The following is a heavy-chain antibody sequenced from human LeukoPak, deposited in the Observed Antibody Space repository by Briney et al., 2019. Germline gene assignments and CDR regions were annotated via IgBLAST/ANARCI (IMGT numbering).Heavy chain of an antibody. CDR1: GNSISSGDNC. D-gene: IGHD2-15*01. CDR3: ARVGRGWRRVVVAATYAVIDY. J-gene: IGHJ4*02. V-gene: IGHV4-39*07. Sequence: SETLSLTCTVSGNSISSGDNCWGWIRQPAGRGLEWIGRIYYSGSTYYNPSRKSRFTISVDTSKNQFSLKLSSVTAADTAVYYCARVGRGWRRVVVAATYAVIDYWGQGTLVTVSS. CDR2: IYYSGST.